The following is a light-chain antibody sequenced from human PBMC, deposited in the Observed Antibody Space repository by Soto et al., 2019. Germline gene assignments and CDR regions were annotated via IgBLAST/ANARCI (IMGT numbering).Light chain of an antibody. CDR1: QSISSW. V-gene: IGKV1-5*03. CDR3: QQYNSYSFRAVT. CDR2: KAS. Sequence: DIQMTQSPSTLSASVGDRVTITCRASQSISSWLAWYQQKPGKAPKLLIYKASSLDSGVPSRFSGSGSGTEFTLTISSLQPDDFATYYCQQYNSYSFRAVTFGQGTRLEIK. J-gene: IGKJ5*01.